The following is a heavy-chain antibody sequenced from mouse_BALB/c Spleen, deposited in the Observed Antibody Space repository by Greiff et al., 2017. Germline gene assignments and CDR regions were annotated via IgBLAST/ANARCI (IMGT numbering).Heavy chain of an antibody. CDR1: GFTFTDYY. CDR3: ARDDGSSYGY. D-gene: IGHD1-1*01. Sequence: EVKLMESGGGLVQPGGSLRLSCATSGFTFTDYYMSWVRQPPGKALEWLGFIRNKANGYTTEYSASVKGRFTISRDNSQSILYLQMNTLRAEDSATYYCARDDGSSYGYWGQGTTLTVSS. V-gene: IGHV7-3*02. J-gene: IGHJ2*01. CDR2: IRNKANGYTT.